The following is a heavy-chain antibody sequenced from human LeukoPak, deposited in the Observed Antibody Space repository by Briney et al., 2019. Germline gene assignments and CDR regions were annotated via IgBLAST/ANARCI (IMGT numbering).Heavy chain of an antibody. CDR3: ARELREHGVFDI. CDR1: GFTFSSYE. CDR2: IYSDGST. Sequence: GGSLRLSCAASGFTFSSYEMNWVRQAPGKGLEWVSEIYSDGSTYYAASVKGRFSISRDNSKNTVYLQMNSLRVEDTAVYYCARELREHGVFDIWGQGTMVTVSS. J-gene: IGHJ3*02. D-gene: IGHD1-26*01. V-gene: IGHV3-53*01.